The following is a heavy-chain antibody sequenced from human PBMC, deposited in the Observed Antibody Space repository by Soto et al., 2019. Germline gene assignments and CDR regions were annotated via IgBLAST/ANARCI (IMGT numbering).Heavy chain of an antibody. CDR3: AKDSRSDPQGWFDP. Sequence: EVQLLESGGGLVQPGASLRLSCAASGFTFSSYAMTWVRQAPGKGLEWVSSISGSGDYTYFADSVKGRFTISRDNSKATLYLQMSSLRVEDTAIYYCAKDSRSDPQGWFDPWGQGTLVTVSS. D-gene: IGHD2-15*01. V-gene: IGHV3-23*01. CDR1: GFTFSSYA. CDR2: ISGSGDYT. J-gene: IGHJ5*02.